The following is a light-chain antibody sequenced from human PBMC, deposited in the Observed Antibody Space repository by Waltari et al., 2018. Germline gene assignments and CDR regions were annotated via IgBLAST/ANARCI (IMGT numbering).Light chain of an antibody. J-gene: IGLJ1*01. CDR1: SSDVGGYKF. CDR2: DVN. Sequence: QSALTQPASVSGSAGQSITISCTGSSSDVGGYKFGSWYQQHPRQAPKLIIFDVNNRPSGVSDRFSGSKSGNTASLTISGLQTEDEADYYCSSYTTTAAGVFGTGTRVTVL. V-gene: IGLV2-14*03. CDR3: SSYTTTAAGV.